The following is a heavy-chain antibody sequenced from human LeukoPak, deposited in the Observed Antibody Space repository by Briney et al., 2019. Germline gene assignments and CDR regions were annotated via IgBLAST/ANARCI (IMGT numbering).Heavy chain of an antibody. D-gene: IGHD3-22*01. J-gene: IGHJ4*02. CDR1: GFTFSSYS. CDR2: ISSSSSTI. Sequence: GGSLILSCAASGFTFSSYSMNWVRQAPGKGLEWVSYISSSSSTIYYADSVKGRFTISRDNAKNSLYLQMNSLRSEDTAVYYCARGSSGWPYYFDYWGQGTLVTVSS. CDR3: ARGSSGWPYYFDY. V-gene: IGHV3-48*01.